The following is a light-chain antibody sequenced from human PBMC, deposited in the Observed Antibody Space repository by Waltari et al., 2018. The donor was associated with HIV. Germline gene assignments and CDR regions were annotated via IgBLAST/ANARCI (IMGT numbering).Light chain of an antibody. Sequence: QSALTQPASVSGSPGQSITISCTGTSSDVGAHNYVSWYQQHPGKAPKLLFYGGGLRPSGVFIRFSGSKSGNTASLTISGLLAEDEADYYCCSYTSSAYVFGTGTKVTVL. CDR2: GGG. J-gene: IGLJ1*01. CDR3: CSYTSSAYV. V-gene: IGLV2-14*01. CDR1: SSDVGAHNY.